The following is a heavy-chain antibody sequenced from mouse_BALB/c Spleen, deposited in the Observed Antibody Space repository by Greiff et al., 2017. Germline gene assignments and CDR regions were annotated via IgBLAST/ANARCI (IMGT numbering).Heavy chain of an antibody. V-gene: IGHV5-4*02. CDR2: ISDGGSYT. CDR3: ARRYGNYGGFAY. J-gene: IGHJ3*01. Sequence: VQLKESGGGLVKPGGSLKLSCAASGFTFSDYYMYWVRQTPEKRLEWVATISDGGSYTYYPDSVKGRFTISRDNAKNNLYLQMSSLKSEDTAMYYCARRYGNYGGFAYWGQGTLVTVSA. D-gene: IGHD2-1*01. CDR1: GFTFSDYY.